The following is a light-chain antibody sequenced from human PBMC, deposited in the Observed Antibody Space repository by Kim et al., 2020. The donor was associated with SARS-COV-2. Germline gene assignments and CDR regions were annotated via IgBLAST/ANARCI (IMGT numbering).Light chain of an antibody. CDR2: QDS. CDR3: QAWDSSIR. CDR1: KLGDKY. J-gene: IGLJ2*01. Sequence: VSVSPGQTASITCSGDKLGDKYACWYQQKPGQSPVLVIYQDSKRPSGIPERFSGSNSGNTATLTISGTQAMDEADYYCQAWDSSIRFGGGTQLTVL. V-gene: IGLV3-1*01.